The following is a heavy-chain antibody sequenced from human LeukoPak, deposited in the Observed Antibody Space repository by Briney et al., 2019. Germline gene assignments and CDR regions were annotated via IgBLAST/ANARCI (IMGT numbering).Heavy chain of an antibody. CDR3: ARHVWEAVADYDY. D-gene: IGHD6-19*01. V-gene: IGHV4-59*08. Sequence: SETLSLTCTVSGGSSSSYYWSWIRQPPGKGLEWIGYIYYSGSTNYNPSLKSRVTISADTSKNQFSLKLSSVTAADTAVYYCARHVWEAVADYDYWGQGTLVTVSS. CDR2: IYYSGST. CDR1: GGSSSSYY. J-gene: IGHJ4*02.